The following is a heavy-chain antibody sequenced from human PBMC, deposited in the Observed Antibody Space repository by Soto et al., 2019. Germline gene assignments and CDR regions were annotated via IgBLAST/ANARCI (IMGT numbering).Heavy chain of an antibody. CDR3: ARDKIAVAGTGYYYYGMDV. J-gene: IGHJ6*02. CDR2: IYSGGST. V-gene: IGHV3-53*01. Sequence: QYGGSLRLSCAASGFTVSSNYMSWVRQAPGKGLEWVSVIYSGGSTYYADSVKGRFTISRDNSKNTLYLQMNSLRAEDTAVYYCARDKIAVAGTGYYYYGMDVWGQGTTVTVSS. CDR1: GFTVSSNY. D-gene: IGHD6-19*01.